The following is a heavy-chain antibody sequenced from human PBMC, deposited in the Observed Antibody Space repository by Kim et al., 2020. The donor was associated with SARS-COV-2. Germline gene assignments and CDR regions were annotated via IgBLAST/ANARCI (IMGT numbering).Heavy chain of an antibody. V-gene: IGHV1-69*13. CDR2: IIPIFGTA. CDR1: GGTFSSYA. Sequence: SVKVSCKASGGTFSSYAISWVRQAPGQGLEWMGGIIPIFGTANYAQKFQGRVTITADESTSTAYMELSSLRSEDAAVYYCARDRSGRGSGRAPWFDPWGQGTLVTVSS. J-gene: IGHJ5*02. D-gene: IGHD3-10*01. CDR3: ARDRSGRGSGRAPWFDP.